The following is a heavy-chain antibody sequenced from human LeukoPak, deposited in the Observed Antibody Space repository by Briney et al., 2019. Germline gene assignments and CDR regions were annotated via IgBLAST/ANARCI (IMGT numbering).Heavy chain of an antibody. V-gene: IGHV4-39*07. CDR3: ARRGALRHSSGYPTYYFDY. J-gene: IGHJ4*02. D-gene: IGHD3-22*01. Sequence: PSETLSLTCTVSGASISSSSYYWVWIRQPPGKGLEWIGNIYYSGSTYYNPSLKGRVTISLDTSKNKFSLRMTSVTAADTAVYYCARRGALRHSSGYPTYYFDYWGQGTLVTVSS. CDR1: GASISSSSYY. CDR2: IYYSGST.